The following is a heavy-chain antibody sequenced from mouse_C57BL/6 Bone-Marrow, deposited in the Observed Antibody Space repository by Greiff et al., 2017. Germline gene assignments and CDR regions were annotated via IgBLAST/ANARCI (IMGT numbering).Heavy chain of an antibody. D-gene: IGHD2-4*01. CDR3: GRSKGGLRRGFAY. J-gene: IGHJ3*01. V-gene: IGHV1-55*01. Sequence: QVQLQQPGAELVKPGASVKMSCKASGYTFTSYWITWVKQRPGQGLEWIGDIYPGSGSTNYNEKFKSKATLTVDTSSSTAYMQLSSLTSEDSAVYCCGRSKGGLRRGFAYWGQGTLVTVSA. CDR1: GYTFTSYW. CDR2: IYPGSGST.